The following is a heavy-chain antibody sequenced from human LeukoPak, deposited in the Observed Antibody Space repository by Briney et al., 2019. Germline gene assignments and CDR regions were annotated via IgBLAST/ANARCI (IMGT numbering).Heavy chain of an antibody. CDR2: IWYDGSIK. CDR1: AFTFSTYG. Sequence: PGRSLRLSCAASAFTFSTYGMHWVRQAPGKGLEWVAVIWYDGSIKYYADSVKGRFTISRDNFKNTLYLQMNSLRAEDTAVYYCARAVGPFDIWGQGTIVIVSS. J-gene: IGHJ3*02. D-gene: IGHD3-16*01. V-gene: IGHV3-33*01. CDR3: ARAVGPFDI.